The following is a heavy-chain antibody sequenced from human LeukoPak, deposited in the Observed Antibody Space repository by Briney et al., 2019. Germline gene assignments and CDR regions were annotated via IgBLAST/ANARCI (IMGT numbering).Heavy chain of an antibody. D-gene: IGHD3-3*01. CDR3: ARDPRITIFGVAPGY. CDR2: MYYSGNT. CDR1: GGSISSDSHY. V-gene: IGHV4-39*07. Sequence: SETLSLTCIVSGGSISSDSHYWGWLRQPPGTGLEWLGTMYYSGNTYYNPSLKSRVTISVDASKNQFSLRLSSVTAADTAVYYCARDPRITIFGVAPGYWGQGTLVTVSS. J-gene: IGHJ4*02.